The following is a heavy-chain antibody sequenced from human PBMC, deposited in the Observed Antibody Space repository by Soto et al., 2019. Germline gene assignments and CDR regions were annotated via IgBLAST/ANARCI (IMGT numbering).Heavy chain of an antibody. Sequence: ESGGGVVQPGRSLRLSCAASGFTFSSYAMHWVRQAPGKGLEWVAVISYDGSNKYYADSVKGRFTISRDNSKNTLYLQMNSLRAEDTASGPDDAFDIWGQGTMVTVSS. CDR1: GFTFSSYA. V-gene: IGHV3-30-3*01. J-gene: IGHJ3*02. CDR3: DAFDI. CDR2: ISYDGSNK.